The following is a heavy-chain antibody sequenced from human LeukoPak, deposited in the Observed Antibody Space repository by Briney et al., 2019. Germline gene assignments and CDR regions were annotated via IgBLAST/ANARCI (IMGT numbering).Heavy chain of an antibody. V-gene: IGHV4-30-4*08. D-gene: IGHD3-3*01. CDR2: IYYSGST. CDR3: ARDSDFWSGYYYFDY. J-gene: IGHJ4*02. CDR1: GGSISRADYY. Sequence: SRTLSLTCTVSGGSISRADYYWSWIRQPPGKGLEWIRYIYYSGSTYYNPSLKSRATISVDTSKNQFSLKLSSVTAADTAVYYCARDSDFWSGYYYFDYWGQGTLVTVSS.